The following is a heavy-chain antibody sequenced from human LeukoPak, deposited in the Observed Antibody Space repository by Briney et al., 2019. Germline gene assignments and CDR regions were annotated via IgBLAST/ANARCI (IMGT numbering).Heavy chain of an antibody. CDR3: ATPMAEIDY. Sequence: PSETLSLTCTVSGGSISSSSYYWGWIRQPPGKGLEWIGSIYYSGSTYYNPSLKSRVTISVDTSKNQFSLKLSSVTAADTAVYYCATPMAEIDYWGQGTLVTVSS. CDR1: GGSISSSSYY. J-gene: IGHJ4*02. D-gene: IGHD5-24*01. V-gene: IGHV4-39*07. CDR2: IYYSGST.